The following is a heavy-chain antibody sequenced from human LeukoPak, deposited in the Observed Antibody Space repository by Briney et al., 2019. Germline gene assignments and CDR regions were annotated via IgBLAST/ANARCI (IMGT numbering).Heavy chain of an antibody. D-gene: IGHD1-26*01. Sequence: PGRSLRLSCAASGFTFSSYGMHWVRQAPGKGLEWVAVIWYDGSNKYYADSVKGRFTISRDNSKNTLYLQMNSLRAEDTAVYYCARDEPNLYSGSLGWGQGTLVTVSS. J-gene: IGHJ4*02. CDR1: GFTFSSYG. V-gene: IGHV3-33*01. CDR2: IWYDGSNK. CDR3: ARDEPNLYSGSLG.